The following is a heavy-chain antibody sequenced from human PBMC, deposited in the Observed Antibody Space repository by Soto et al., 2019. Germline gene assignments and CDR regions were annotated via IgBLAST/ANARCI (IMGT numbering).Heavy chain of an antibody. CDR3: ARDELYYDIFTGIGWFDP. D-gene: IGHD3-9*01. CDR2: INAGNGNT. Sequence: ASVKVSCKASGYTFTSYAMHWVRQAPGQRLEWMGWINAGNGNTKYSQKFQGRVTITRDTSASTAYMELSSLRSEDTAVYYCARDELYYDIFTGIGWFDPWAQGNLVTFSS. V-gene: IGHV1-3*01. CDR1: GYTFTSYA. J-gene: IGHJ5*02.